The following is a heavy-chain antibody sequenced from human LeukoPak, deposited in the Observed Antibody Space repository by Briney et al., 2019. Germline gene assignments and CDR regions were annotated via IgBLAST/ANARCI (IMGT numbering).Heavy chain of an antibody. CDR1: GFIFNHYW. J-gene: IGHJ3*01. D-gene: IGHD2-15*01. V-gene: IGHV3-7*01. CDR3: AREWSATFDV. CDR2: IKPDGSEI. Sequence: GGSLRHSCAASGFIFNHYWMSWVRQAPGKGLEWVATIKPDGSEIYYVDSVKGRFTISRDNAENSLFLQMNSLRDEDTAVYYCAREWSATFDVWGQGTVVPVSS.